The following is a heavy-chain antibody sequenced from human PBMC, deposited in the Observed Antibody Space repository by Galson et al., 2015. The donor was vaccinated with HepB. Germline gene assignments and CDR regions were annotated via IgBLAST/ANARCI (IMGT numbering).Heavy chain of an antibody. V-gene: IGHV3-21*01. CDR2: ISSSSHYI. D-gene: IGHD3-10*01. J-gene: IGHJ5*02. Sequence: SLRLSCAASGFSFNTYSMNWVRQAPGKGLEWVSSISSSSHYIHYANSVKGRFTISRDNAKNTLHLQMNSLRDEDTAMYYCARDYRPDFGSGTFYPNWFDPWGQGTLVIVSS. CDR3: ARDYRPDFGSGTFYPNWFDP. CDR1: GFSFNTYS.